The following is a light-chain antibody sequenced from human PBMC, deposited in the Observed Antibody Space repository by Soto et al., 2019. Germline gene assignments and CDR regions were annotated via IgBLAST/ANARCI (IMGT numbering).Light chain of an antibody. CDR1: SSDVVGYNY. J-gene: IGLJ1*01. CDR2: DVS. CDR3: GSSTTYTLHLLV. Sequence: QSALTQPASVSGSPGQSITISCTGTSSDVVGYNYVSWYQHHPGKAPKLMIYDVSNRPSGVSNRFSGSKSGNTASLTISGLQPEDDFFYESGSSTTYTLHLLVFG. V-gene: IGLV2-14*03.